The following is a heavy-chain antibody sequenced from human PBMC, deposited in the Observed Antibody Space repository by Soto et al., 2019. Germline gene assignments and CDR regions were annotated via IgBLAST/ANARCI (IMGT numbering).Heavy chain of an antibody. D-gene: IGHD6-19*01. J-gene: IGHJ6*02. CDR3: VKVRYSSPMGYYYGMDV. V-gene: IGHV1-69*01. CDR2: IIPIFGTA. CDR1: GVTFSKFI. Sequence: QVQLEQSGGEVKKPGSSVKVSCKASGVTFSKFIMTWVRQAPGLGLEWVGGIIPIFGTANYAQKFQGRVTITADESTSTAYMEVSNLRSEDTAVYYCVKVRYSSPMGYYYGMDVWGQWTAVTVSS.